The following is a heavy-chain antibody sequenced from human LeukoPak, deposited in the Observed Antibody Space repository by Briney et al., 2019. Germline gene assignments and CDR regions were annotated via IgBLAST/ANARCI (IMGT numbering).Heavy chain of an antibody. Sequence: ASVKVSCKASGYTFTGYYMHWVRQAPGQGLEWMGWINPNSGGTNYAQKFQGRVTMTTDTSTSTAYMELRSLRSDDTAVYYCAREESGWYRYYYYYYMDVWGKGTTVTVSS. V-gene: IGHV1-2*02. D-gene: IGHD6-19*01. CDR1: GYTFTGYY. J-gene: IGHJ6*03. CDR2: INPNSGGT. CDR3: AREESGWYRYYYYYYMDV.